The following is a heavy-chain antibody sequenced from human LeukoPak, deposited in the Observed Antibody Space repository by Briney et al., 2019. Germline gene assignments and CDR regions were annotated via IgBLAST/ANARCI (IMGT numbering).Heavy chain of an antibody. D-gene: IGHD4-23*01. Sequence: SETLSLTCIVYGRSFRGYCWSWIRQPPGKGLEWIGEINHSGSTNYNPSLKSRVTTSVDTSKNQFSLKLSSVTAADPAVYYCARYTGTVVDYWGQGTLVTVSS. V-gene: IGHV4-34*01. J-gene: IGHJ4*02. CDR3: ARYTGTVVDY. CDR1: GRSFRGYC. CDR2: INHSGST.